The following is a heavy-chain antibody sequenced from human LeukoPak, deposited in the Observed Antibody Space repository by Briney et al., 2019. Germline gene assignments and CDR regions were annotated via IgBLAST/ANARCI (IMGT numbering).Heavy chain of an antibody. CDR2: IYYSGST. V-gene: IGHV4-31*03. Sequence: SQTLSLTCTVSGCSISSGGYYWSWIRQHPGKGLEWIGYIYYSGSTYYNPSLKSRVTISVDTSKNQFSLELSSVTAADTAVYYCARARVGLYSSSPFDYWGQGTLVTVSS. CDR3: ARARVGLYSSSPFDY. CDR1: GCSISSGGYY. D-gene: IGHD6-13*01. J-gene: IGHJ4*02.